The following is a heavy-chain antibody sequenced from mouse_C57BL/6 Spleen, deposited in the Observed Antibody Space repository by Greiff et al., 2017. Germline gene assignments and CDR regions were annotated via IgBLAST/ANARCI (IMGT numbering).Heavy chain of an antibody. J-gene: IGHJ4*01. V-gene: IGHV2-2*01. CDR1: GFSLTSYG. Sequence: VKLMESGPGLVQPSQCLSITCTVSGFSLTSYGVHWVRQSPGKGLEWLGVIWSGGSTDYNAAFISRLSISKDNSKSQVFFKMNSLQADDTAIYYCARRGYYGSTTHYYAMDYWGQGTSVTVSS. CDR3: ARRGYYGSTTHYYAMDY. D-gene: IGHD1-1*01. CDR2: IWSGGST.